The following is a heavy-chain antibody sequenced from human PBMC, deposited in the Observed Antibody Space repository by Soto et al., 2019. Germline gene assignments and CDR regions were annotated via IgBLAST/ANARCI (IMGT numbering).Heavy chain of an antibody. D-gene: IGHD3-10*01. Sequence: QVQLQESGPGLVKPSQTLSLTCTVSGGSISSGGYYWSWIRQHPGKGLEWIGYFYYSGSTYYNPSLKSRVTISGETSKNHFSLKLSSLTAAATAVDYWAREGGYYGSGNPYYWGQGTLVTVSS. CDR2: FYYSGST. CDR1: GGSISSGGYY. J-gene: IGHJ4*02. CDR3: AREGGYYGSGNPYY. V-gene: IGHV4-31*03.